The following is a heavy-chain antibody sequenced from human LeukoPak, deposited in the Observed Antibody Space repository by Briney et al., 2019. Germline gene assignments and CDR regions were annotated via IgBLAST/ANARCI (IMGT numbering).Heavy chain of an antibody. V-gene: IGHV4-38-2*01. J-gene: IGHJ4*02. D-gene: IGHD6-13*01. Sequence: SETLSLTCADSGYSISSAYYWGWIRQSPGKGLEWIGSLFHGETTYYNPSLESRVTISVDPSKNQFSLKLSSVTAADTAVYCCARVGSSWYWDDYWGQGTLVTVSS. CDR2: LFHGETT. CDR1: GYSISSAYY. CDR3: ARVGSSWYWDDY.